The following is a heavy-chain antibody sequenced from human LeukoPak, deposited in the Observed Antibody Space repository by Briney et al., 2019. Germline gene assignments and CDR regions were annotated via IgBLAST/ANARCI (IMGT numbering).Heavy chain of an antibody. J-gene: IGHJ4*02. V-gene: IGHV3-21*01. Sequence: GGSLRLSCAASGFTFSSYSMNWVRQAPGKGLEWVSSISSSNSYIYYADSVKGRFTISRDNAKNSLYLQMNSLRAEDTAVYYCARAVSRWYYYDSSGYFGFDCWGQGTLVTVSS. CDR2: ISSSNSYI. D-gene: IGHD3-22*01. CDR1: GFTFSSYS. CDR3: ARAVSRWYYYDSSGYFGFDC.